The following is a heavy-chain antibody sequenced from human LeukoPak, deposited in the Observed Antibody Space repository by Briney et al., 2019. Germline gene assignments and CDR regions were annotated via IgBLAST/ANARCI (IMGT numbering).Heavy chain of an antibody. CDR1: GYTFTSYG. CDR2: ISAYNGNT. Sequence: ASVKVSCKASGYTFTSYGISWVRQAPGQGLEWMGWISAYNGNTNYAQKLQGRVTMTTDTSTSTAYMELRSLRSDDTAVYYCAMSGDYCGSGSNYYYYGMDVWGQGTTVTVSS. V-gene: IGHV1-18*01. CDR3: AMSGDYCGSGSNYYYYGMDV. J-gene: IGHJ6*02. D-gene: IGHD3-10*01.